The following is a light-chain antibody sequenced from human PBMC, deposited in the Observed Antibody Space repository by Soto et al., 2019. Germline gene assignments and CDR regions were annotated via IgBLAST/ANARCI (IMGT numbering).Light chain of an antibody. Sequence: QSALTQPPSASGTPGQMVSMSCSGDSSTFATNYVHWYQQLPGAAPKLPIYRSDQRPSVVPERFSGSKTGTSASLTISGLRPEDEAHYYCAAYTGNLNGPVFGGGTQPTVL. CDR3: AAYTGNLNGPV. J-gene: IGLJ7*01. CDR1: SSTFATNY. V-gene: IGLV1-47*01. CDR2: RSD.